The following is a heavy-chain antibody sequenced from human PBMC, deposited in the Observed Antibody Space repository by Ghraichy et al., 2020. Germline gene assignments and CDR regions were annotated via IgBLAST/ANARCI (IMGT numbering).Heavy chain of an antibody. J-gene: IGHJ6*02. Sequence: SETLSRTCTVSGGSISSYYWSWVRQPPGKGLEWIGYIYYSGSTNYNPSLKSRVTISVDTSKNQFSLKLSSVTAADTAVYYCAREIAAAGDYYYYGMDVWGQGTTVTVSS. V-gene: IGHV4-59*01. CDR1: GGSISSYY. D-gene: IGHD6-13*01. CDR2: IYYSGST. CDR3: AREIAAAGDYYYYGMDV.